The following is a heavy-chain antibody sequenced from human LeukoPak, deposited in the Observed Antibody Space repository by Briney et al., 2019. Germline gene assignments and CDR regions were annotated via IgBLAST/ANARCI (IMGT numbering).Heavy chain of an antibody. CDR1: GFTFSSYM. D-gene: IGHD1-1*01. CDR3: ARSLTTLTYEGY. V-gene: IGHV3-21*01. CDR2: INSGSTYT. J-gene: IGHJ4*02. Sequence: GGSLRLSCEASGFTFSSYMMNWVRQAPGKGLEWVSSINSGSTYTYYTESVKGRFTVSRDNAKNSLFLQMNSLRAEDTAIYYCARSLTTLTYEGYWGQGTLVTVSS.